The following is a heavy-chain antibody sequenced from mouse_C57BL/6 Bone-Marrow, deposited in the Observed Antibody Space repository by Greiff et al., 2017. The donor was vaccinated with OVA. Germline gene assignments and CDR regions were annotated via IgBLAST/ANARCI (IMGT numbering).Heavy chain of an antibody. V-gene: IGHV5-6*02. CDR2: ISSGGSYT. J-gene: IGHJ2*01. CDR3: ARRFITTVVASFDY. D-gene: IGHD1-1*01. CDR1: GFTFSSYG. Sequence: DVMLVESGGDLVKPGGSLKLSCAASGFTFSSYGMSWVRQTPDKRLEWVATISSGGSYTYYPDSVKGRFTISRDNAKNTLYLQMSSLKSEDTAMYYCARRFITTVVASFDYWGQGTTLTVSS.